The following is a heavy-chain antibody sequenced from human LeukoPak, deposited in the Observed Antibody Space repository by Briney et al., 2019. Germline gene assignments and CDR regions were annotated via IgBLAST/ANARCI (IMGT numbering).Heavy chain of an antibody. CDR3: ARDPSSGYYPDY. CDR2: ISYDGSNK. Sequence: PGGSLRLSCAASGFTFSSYAMHWVRQAPGKGLEWVAVISYDGSNKYYADSVKGRFTISRDNSKNTLYLQMNSLRAEDTAVYYCARDPSSGYYPDYWGQGTLVTVSS. D-gene: IGHD3-22*01. CDR1: GFTFSSYA. J-gene: IGHJ4*02. V-gene: IGHV3-30-3*01.